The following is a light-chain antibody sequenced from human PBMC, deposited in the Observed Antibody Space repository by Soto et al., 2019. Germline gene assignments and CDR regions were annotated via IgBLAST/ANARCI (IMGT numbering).Light chain of an antibody. CDR1: QSVFYSSNNKNY. J-gene: IGKJ3*01. Sequence: DIVMTQSPDSLAVSLGERATINCKSSQSVFYSSNNKNYLAWYQQKPGQPPKLLIYWASTREFGVPDRFSGSGSGTDFTLTISSLQPEDFATYYCQQSFRTPFTFGPGNKLDIK. CDR3: QQSFRTPFT. V-gene: IGKV4-1*01. CDR2: WAS.